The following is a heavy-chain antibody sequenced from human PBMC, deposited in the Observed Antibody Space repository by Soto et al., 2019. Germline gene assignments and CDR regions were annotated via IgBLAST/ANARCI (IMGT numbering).Heavy chain of an antibody. Sequence: SETLSLTCTVSGGSISSGDYYWSWIRQPPGKGLEWIGYIYYSGSTYYNPSLKSRVTISVDTSKNQFSLKLSSVTAADTAVYYCARVRVDYYDSTGYYLFDYWGQGTLVTVSS. J-gene: IGHJ4*02. V-gene: IGHV4-30-4*02. CDR1: GGSISSGDYY. CDR3: ARVRVDYYDSTGYYLFDY. CDR2: IYYSGST. D-gene: IGHD3-22*01.